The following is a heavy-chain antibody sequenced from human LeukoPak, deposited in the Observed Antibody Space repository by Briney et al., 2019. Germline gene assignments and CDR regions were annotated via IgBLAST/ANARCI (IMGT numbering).Heavy chain of an antibody. CDR2: ISSSGSTI. CDR1: GFTFSDYY. CDR3: ARGLITFGGVIVRGMDV. D-gene: IGHD3-16*02. Sequence: GRSLRLSCAASGFTFSDYYMSWIRQAPGKGLEWGSYISSSGSTIYYAGSVKGRFTISRDNAKNSLYLQMNCLRAEDTAVYYWARGLITFGGVIVRGMDVWGQGTTVTVSS. V-gene: IGHV3-11*01. J-gene: IGHJ6*02.